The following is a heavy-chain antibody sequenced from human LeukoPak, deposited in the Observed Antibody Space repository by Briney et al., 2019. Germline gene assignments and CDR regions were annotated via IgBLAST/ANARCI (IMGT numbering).Heavy chain of an antibody. V-gene: IGHV3-23*01. Sequence: GGSLRLSCLTSGFTFSTNAMSWVRQAPGKGLEWISGISGSGASTYYADSVTGRFTISRDNSKNTLFLQMNNLRAEDTAVYYCAKDGGLWVSAHWGDSWGRGTLVTVSS. D-gene: IGHD7-27*01. CDR3: AKDGGLWVSAHWGDS. J-gene: IGHJ4*02. CDR2: ISGSGAST. CDR1: GFTFSTNA.